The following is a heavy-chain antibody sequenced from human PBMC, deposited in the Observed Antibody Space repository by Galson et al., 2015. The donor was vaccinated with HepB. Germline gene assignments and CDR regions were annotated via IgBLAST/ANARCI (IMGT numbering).Heavy chain of an antibody. D-gene: IGHD2-15*01. CDR2: ISSSSSYI. CDR1: GFTFSSYS. Sequence: SLRLSCAASGFTFSSYSMNWVRQAPGKGLEWVSSISSSSSYIHYADSVKGRFTISRDNAKNSLYLQMNSLRAKDTAVYYCARDLTGWAVAVGVEYFDYWGQGTLVTVSS. V-gene: IGHV3-21*01. J-gene: IGHJ4*02. CDR3: ARDLTGWAVAVGVEYFDY.